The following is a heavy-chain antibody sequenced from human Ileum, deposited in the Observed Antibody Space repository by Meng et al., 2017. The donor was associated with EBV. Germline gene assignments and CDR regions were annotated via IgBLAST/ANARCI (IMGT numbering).Heavy chain of an antibody. V-gene: IGHV1-3*01. D-gene: IGHD6-13*01. Sequence: QVQRWQSWAELKQPGASVKVYCKAARFTFTDYVIQWVRQAPGRRPEWMGWIIVGTGRTEYSQNLQGRVTITWDTTASTAYMELSSLRPEDTAVYYCARDSVIAAGSYCDYWGQGALVTVSS. CDR2: IIVGTGRT. CDR1: RFTFTDYV. J-gene: IGHJ4*02. CDR3: ARDSVIAAGSYCDY.